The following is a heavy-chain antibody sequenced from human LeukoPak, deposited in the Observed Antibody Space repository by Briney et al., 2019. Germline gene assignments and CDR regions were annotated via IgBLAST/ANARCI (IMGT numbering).Heavy chain of an antibody. CDR1: GFTFSSYA. CDR2: ISGSGGST. D-gene: IGHD3-3*01. Sequence: PGGSLRLSCAASGFTFSSYAMSWVRQAPGKGPEWVSAISGSGGSTYYADSVKGQFTISRDNSKNTLYLQMNSLRAEDTAVYYCAKDRITIFGVVIITPYYFDYWGQGTLVTVSS. V-gene: IGHV3-23*01. J-gene: IGHJ4*02. CDR3: AKDRITIFGVVIITPYYFDY.